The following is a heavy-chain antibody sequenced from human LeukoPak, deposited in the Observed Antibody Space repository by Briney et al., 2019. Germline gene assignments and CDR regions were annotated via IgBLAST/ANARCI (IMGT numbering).Heavy chain of an antibody. CDR2: INHSGST. D-gene: IGHD3-22*01. CDR3: ARHQYYYDSSGYYCRFDP. CDR1: GGSFSGYY. J-gene: IGHJ5*02. V-gene: IGHV4-34*01. Sequence: PSETLSLTCGVYGGSFSGYYWSWIRQPPGKGLEWIGEINHSGSTNYNPSLKSRVTISVDTSKNQFSLKLSSVTAADTAVYYCARHQYYYDSSGYYCRFDPWGQGTLVTVSS.